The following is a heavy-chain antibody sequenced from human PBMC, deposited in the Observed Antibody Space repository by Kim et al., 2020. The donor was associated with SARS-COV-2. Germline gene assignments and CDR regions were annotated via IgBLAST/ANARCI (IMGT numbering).Heavy chain of an antibody. V-gene: IGHV3-23*01. D-gene: IGHD3-22*01. Sequence: YADAVKGRFTISRDNSKNTLFVQMNSLLAEDTAVYYSVVKISNSLDWGQGTLVTVSS. CDR3: VVKISNSLD. J-gene: IGHJ4*02.